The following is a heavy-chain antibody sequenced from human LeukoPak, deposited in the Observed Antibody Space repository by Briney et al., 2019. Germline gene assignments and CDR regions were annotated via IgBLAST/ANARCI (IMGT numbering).Heavy chain of an antibody. CDR1: GGSISSHY. CDR3: ATSDTVSTYNWFDP. Sequence: SETLSLTCTVSGGSISSHYWSWIRQPPGKGLEWIGYIYYSGSTNYNPSLKSRVTISVDTSKNQFSLNLSSLTAADTAVYYCATSDTVSTYNWFDPWGQGTLVTVSS. CDR2: IYYSGST. J-gene: IGHJ5*02. V-gene: IGHV4-59*08. D-gene: IGHD5/OR15-5a*01.